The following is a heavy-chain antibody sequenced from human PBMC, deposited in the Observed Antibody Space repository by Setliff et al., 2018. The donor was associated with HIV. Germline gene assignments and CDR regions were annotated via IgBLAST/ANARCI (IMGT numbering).Heavy chain of an antibody. Sequence: PSETLSLTCTVSGGSISSSSYYWGWIRQPPGKGLEWIGSIYYSGSTYYNPSLKSRVTISVDTSKNQFSLNLNSVTPADTAVYYCARGIENFWSGYIRWGQGTLVTVSS. CDR1: GGSISSSSYY. D-gene: IGHD3-3*01. CDR2: IYYSGST. CDR3: ARGIENFWSGYIR. V-gene: IGHV4-39*07. J-gene: IGHJ4*02.